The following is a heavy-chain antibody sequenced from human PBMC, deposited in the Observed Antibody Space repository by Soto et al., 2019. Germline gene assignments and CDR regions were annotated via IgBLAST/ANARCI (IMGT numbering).Heavy chain of an antibody. D-gene: IGHD2-21*01. CDR1: GYTFTSYY. Sequence: ASVKVSCKASGYTFTSYYMHWVRQAPGQGLEWMGIINPSGGSTSYAQKFQGRVTMTRDASTSTVYMELSSLRSEDTAVYYCARAGGGAAGEDGYYGMDVWGQGTTVTVSS. CDR3: ARAGGGAAGEDGYYGMDV. V-gene: IGHV1-46*01. J-gene: IGHJ6*02. CDR2: INPSGGST.